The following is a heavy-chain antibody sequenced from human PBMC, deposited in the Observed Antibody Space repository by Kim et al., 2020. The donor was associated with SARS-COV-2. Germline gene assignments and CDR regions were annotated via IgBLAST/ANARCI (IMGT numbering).Heavy chain of an antibody. CDR1: GYTFTSYD. D-gene: IGHD2-21*01. V-gene: IGHV1-8*01. CDR3: ARGHLKSIVVVIAPRPDYYYMDV. J-gene: IGHJ6*03. Sequence: ASVKVSCKASGYTFTSYDINWVRQATGQGLEWMGWINPNSGNTGYAQKFQGRVTMTRNTSISTAYMELSSLRSEDTAVYYCARGHLKSIVVVIAPRPDYYYMDVWGKGTTVTVSS. CDR2: INPNSGNT.